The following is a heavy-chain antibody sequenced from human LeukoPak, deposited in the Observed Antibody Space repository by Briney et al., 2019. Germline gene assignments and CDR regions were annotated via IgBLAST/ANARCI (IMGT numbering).Heavy chain of an antibody. CDR3: ASASAWGNWFDP. V-gene: IGHV4-61*10. D-gene: IGHD6-19*01. J-gene: IGHJ5*02. Sequence: SETLSLTCIVSGGSISRGSYYWNWIRQPAGKGLEWLGRIYNSGSTNYNPSLKSRVTISVDTSKNQFSLKLSSVTAADTAVYYCASASAWGNWFDPWGQGTLVTVSS. CDR1: GGSISRGSYY. CDR2: IYNSGST.